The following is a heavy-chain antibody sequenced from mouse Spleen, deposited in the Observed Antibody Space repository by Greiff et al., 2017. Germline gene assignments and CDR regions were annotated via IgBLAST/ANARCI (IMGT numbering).Heavy chain of an antibody. V-gene: IGHV5-12-1*01. Sequence: EVMLVESGGGLVKPGGSLKLSCAASGFAFSSYDMSWVRQTPEKRLEWVAYISSGGGSTYYPDTVKGRFTISRDNAKNTLYLQMSSLKSEDTAMYYCARGSPEGFDYWGQGTTLTVSS. CDR3: ARGSPEGFDY. CDR2: ISSGGGST. J-gene: IGHJ2*01. CDR1: GFAFSSYD.